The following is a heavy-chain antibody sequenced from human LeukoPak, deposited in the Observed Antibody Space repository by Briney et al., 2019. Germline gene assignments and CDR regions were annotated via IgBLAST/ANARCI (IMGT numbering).Heavy chain of an antibody. V-gene: IGHV3-74*01. CDR3: ASDRVFYGLDV. Sequence: GGSLRLSCAASGFTFSSYWMHWVRQAPGKGLMWVSRIKSDGSETSYADSVKGRFTISRDNARNTLYLQMNSLGPEDTAIYYCASDRVFYGLDVWGQGTMVTVSS. CDR1: GFTFSSYW. J-gene: IGHJ6*02. CDR2: IKSDGSET.